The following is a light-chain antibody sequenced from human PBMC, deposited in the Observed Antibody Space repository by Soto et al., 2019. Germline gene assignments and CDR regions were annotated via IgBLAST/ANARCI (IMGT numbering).Light chain of an antibody. V-gene: IGLV2-14*02. Sequence: QSALTQPACVSGSPGQSITISCTGTSSDVGNYDLVSWYQQHPGKAPKVLIYDVFNRPSGVSTRFSGSKSGNTASLTISGLQAEDEADYYCSSYTGTSAPYVLGTGTKLTV. J-gene: IGLJ1*01. CDR2: DVF. CDR3: SSYTGTSAPYV. CDR1: SSDVGNYDL.